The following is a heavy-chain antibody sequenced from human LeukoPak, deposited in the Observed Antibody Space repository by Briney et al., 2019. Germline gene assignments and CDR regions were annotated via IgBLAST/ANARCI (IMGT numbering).Heavy chain of an antibody. Sequence: GGSLRLSCAASGLTFSSYAMSWVRQAPGKGLEWVSAISGSGGSTYYADSVKGRFTISRDNSKNTLYLQMNSLRAEDTAVYYCAKDRYSSSPPTPNWFDPWGQGTLVTVSS. D-gene: IGHD6-6*01. CDR1: GLTFSSYA. J-gene: IGHJ5*02. CDR2: ISGSGGST. V-gene: IGHV3-23*01. CDR3: AKDRYSSSPPTPNWFDP.